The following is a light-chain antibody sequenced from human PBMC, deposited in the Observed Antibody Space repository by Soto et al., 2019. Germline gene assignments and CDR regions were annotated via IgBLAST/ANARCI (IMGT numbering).Light chain of an antibody. V-gene: IGLV2-14*03. J-gene: IGLJ1*01. CDR1: SSDVGGFNY. CDR2: DVT. CDR3: NSYTSRSTYV. Sequence: QSVLTQAASVSGSHGQSITISCTGTSSDVGGFNYVSWYQQHPGKAPKLMIYDVTNRPSGVSYRFSGSKSGNTASLTISGLHAEDEADYYCNSYTSRSTYVFGTGTKVTV.